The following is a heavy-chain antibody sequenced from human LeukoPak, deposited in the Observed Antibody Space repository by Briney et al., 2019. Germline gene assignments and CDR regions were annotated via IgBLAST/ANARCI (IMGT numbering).Heavy chain of an antibody. V-gene: IGHV3-21*01. CDR1: GFIFSDYS. Sequence: GGSLRLSCAASGFIFSDYSMSWVRQAPGKGLEWVSSISSSSSYIYYTDSVKGRLTISRDNAKNSLHLQMNSLRAEDTAVYYCAREGYDFWSGYFPTYWGQGTLVTVSS. D-gene: IGHD3-3*01. J-gene: IGHJ4*02. CDR2: ISSSSSYI. CDR3: AREGYDFWSGYFPTY.